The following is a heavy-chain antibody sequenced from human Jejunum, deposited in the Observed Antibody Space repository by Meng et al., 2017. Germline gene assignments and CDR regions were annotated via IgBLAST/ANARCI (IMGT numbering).Heavy chain of an antibody. CDR3: ARAGKARGTMAYFDS. V-gene: IGHV1-69*05. CDR1: GGTFSGYT. J-gene: IGHJ4*02. CDR2: VIPFYGTA. Sequence: QGQLGESGAEVKKPGSPVKVSCKASGGTFSGYTFSWVRKAPGQGLEWMGGVIPFYGTANYGQKFQGRFTISTDESTTTAYMELSSLRSEDTAVYYCARAGKARGTMAYFDSWGQRTLVTVSS. D-gene: IGHD1-1*01.